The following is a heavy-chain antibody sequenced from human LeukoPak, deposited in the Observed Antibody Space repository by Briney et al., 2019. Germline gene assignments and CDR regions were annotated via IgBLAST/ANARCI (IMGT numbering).Heavy chain of an antibody. CDR2: IYYSGST. V-gene: IGHV4-59*01. Sequence: NPSETLSLTCTVSGGSISSYYWSWIRQPPGKGLEWIGYIYYSGSTNYNPSLKSRVTISVDTSKNQFSLKLSSVTAADTAVYYCARGLSSSWPPYYYYYMDVWGKGTTVTVSS. CDR3: ARGLSSSWPPYYYYYMDV. D-gene: IGHD6-13*01. CDR1: GGSISSYY. J-gene: IGHJ6*03.